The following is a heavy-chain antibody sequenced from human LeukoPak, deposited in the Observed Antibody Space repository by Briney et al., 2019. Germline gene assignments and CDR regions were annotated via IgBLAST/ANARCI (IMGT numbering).Heavy chain of an antibody. CDR2: IRYDGSNK. CDR1: GFTFSSYG. V-gene: IGHV3-30*02. CDR3: ASDYDYLWGTYQEPRYPYRGLGY. D-gene: IGHD3-16*02. Sequence: GGSLRLSCAASGFTFSSYGMHWVRHAPGKGLEWVAFIRYDGSNKYYADSVRGRFTISRDNSKNTLYLQMNSLRPEDTAVYYCASDYDYLWGTYQEPRYPYRGLGYWGQGTLVTVSS. J-gene: IGHJ4*02.